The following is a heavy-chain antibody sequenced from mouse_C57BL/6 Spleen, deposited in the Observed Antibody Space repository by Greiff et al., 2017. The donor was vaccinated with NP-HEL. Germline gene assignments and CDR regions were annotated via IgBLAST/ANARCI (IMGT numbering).Heavy chain of an antibody. CDR3: ARTLYGSGPY. V-gene: IGHV1-81*01. D-gene: IGHD1-1*01. J-gene: IGHJ3*01. CDR1: GYTFTSYG. Sequence: VQGVESGAELARPGASVKLSCKASGYTFTSYGISWVKQRTGQGLEWIGEIYPRSGNTYYNEKFKGKATLTADKSSSTAYMELRSLTSEDSAVYFCARTLYGSGPYWGQGTLVTVSA. CDR2: IYPRSGNT.